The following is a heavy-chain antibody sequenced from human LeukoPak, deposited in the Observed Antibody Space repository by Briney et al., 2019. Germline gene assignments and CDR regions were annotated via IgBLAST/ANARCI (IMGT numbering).Heavy chain of an antibody. CDR2: ISFDGSHI. J-gene: IGHJ3*02. CDR3: AKDISGWYGSFAFDI. D-gene: IGHD6-19*01. Sequence: GGSLRLSCAAPGFRISNYALHWVRQAPGKGLEWVAVISFDGSHIFYADSVKGRFTISRDNSKNTLYLQMNSLRAEDTAVYYCAKDISGWYGSFAFDIWGQGTMVTVSS. V-gene: IGHV3-30*04. CDR1: GFRISNYA.